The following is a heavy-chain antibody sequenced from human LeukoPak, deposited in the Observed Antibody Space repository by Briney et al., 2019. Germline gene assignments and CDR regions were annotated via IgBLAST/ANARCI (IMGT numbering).Heavy chain of an antibody. CDR2: INHSGST. V-gene: IGHV4-34*01. J-gene: IGHJ4*02. CDR1: GGSFSGYY. Sequence: SETLSLTCAVYGGSFSGYYWSWIRQPPGKGLEWIGEINHSGSTNYNPSLKSRVTISVDTSKNQFSLKLSSVTAADTAVYYCAGQGKWWDYYFDYWGQGTLVTVSS. D-gene: IGHD2-15*01. CDR3: AGQGKWWDYYFDY.